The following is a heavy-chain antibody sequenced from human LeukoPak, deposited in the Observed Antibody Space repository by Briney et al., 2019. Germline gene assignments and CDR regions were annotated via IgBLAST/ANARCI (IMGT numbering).Heavy chain of an antibody. Sequence: SETLSLTCSVSGGSISSYYWSWIRQPPGKGLEWIGYIYYIGSTNYNPSLKSRVTISVDTSKNQFSLNLSSVTAADTAVYYCAKLLYSSGWYAYWGQGTLVTVSS. D-gene: IGHD6-19*01. CDR2: IYYIGST. CDR3: AKLLYSSGWYAY. V-gene: IGHV4-59*08. CDR1: GGSISSYY. J-gene: IGHJ4*02.